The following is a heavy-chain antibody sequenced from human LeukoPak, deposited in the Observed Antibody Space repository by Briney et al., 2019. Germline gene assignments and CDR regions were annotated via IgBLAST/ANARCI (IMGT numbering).Heavy chain of an antibody. D-gene: IGHD2-2*01. V-gene: IGHV4-34*01. CDR3: ATSCPKYYYYYYYMDV. CDR2: INHSGST. Sequence: SETLSLTCAVYGGSFSGYYWSWIRQPPGKGLEWIGEINHSGSTNYNPSLKSRVTISVDTSKNQVSLKLSSVTAADTAVYYCATSCPKYYYYYYYMDVWGKGTTVTVSS. CDR1: GGSFSGYY. J-gene: IGHJ6*03.